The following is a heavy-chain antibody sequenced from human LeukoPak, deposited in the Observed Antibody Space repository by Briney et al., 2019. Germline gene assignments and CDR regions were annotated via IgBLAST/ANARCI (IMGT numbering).Heavy chain of an antibody. Sequence: SVKVSCKASGYSFTNYGISWVRQAPGQGLEWMGGIIPIFGTANYAQKFQGRVTITADESTSTAYMELSSLRSEDTAVYYCARDATYSNYERYGMDVWGQGTTVTVSS. CDR2: IIPIFGTA. CDR1: GYSFTNYG. J-gene: IGHJ6*02. D-gene: IGHD4-11*01. CDR3: ARDATYSNYERYGMDV. V-gene: IGHV1-69*13.